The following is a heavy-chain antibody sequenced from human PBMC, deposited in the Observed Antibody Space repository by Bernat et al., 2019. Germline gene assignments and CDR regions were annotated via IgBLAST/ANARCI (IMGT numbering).Heavy chain of an antibody. Sequence: EVQLVESGGGLVQPGGSLRLSCAAPGFNFGGYWMTWVRQAPGKGLEWVANIKQDGSERFYVDSVKGRFIISRDNAKNSLFLQMTSLRAEDTAVYYCAKFIVAAGRSPYYHYGMDVWGQGTTVTVSS. CDR1: GFNFGGYW. CDR2: IKQDGSER. D-gene: IGHD6-13*01. CDR3: AKFIVAAGRSPYYHYGMDV. J-gene: IGHJ6*02. V-gene: IGHV3-7*02.